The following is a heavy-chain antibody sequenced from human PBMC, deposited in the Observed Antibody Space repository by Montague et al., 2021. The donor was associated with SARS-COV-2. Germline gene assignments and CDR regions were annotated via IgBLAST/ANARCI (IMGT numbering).Heavy chain of an antibody. CDR3: ARDKYYYDSSGYYPLVYFDY. CDR1: GFSLSTSGMC. J-gene: IGHJ4*02. D-gene: IGHD3-22*01. CDR2: IDWDDDK. Sequence: PALMKPTQTLTLTCTFSGFSLSTSGMCVSWIRQPPGKALEWLARIDWDDDKYYSTSLETRLTISKDTSKNQVVLTMTNMDPVDTATYYCARDKYYYDSSGYYPLVYFDYWGQGTLVTVSS. V-gene: IGHV2-70*11.